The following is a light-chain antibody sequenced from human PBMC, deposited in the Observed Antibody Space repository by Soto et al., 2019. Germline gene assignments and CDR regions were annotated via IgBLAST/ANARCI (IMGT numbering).Light chain of an antibody. V-gene: IGKV1-39*01. CDR3: QQSYTTPLA. CDR1: QSISSF. J-gene: IGKJ3*01. Sequence: DIQMTQSPSSLSASVGDRVTITCRASQSISSFLNWYQQKPGKAPKVLISGASGLQSGVPSRFSGSGSGTDFTLTISSLQPEDFATYYCQQSYTTPLAFGPGTKVDIK. CDR2: GAS.